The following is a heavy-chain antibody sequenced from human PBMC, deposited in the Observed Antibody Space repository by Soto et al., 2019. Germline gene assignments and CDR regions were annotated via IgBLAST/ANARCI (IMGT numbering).Heavy chain of an antibody. J-gene: IGHJ6*02. Sequence: ASVKVSCKASGYTFTSYYMHWVRQAPGQGLEWMGIINPSGGSTSYAQKFQGRVTMTRDTSTSTVYMELSSLRSEDTAVYYCAREIATVTTGNEDYYYYYGMDVWGQGTTVTVSS. CDR1: GYTFTSYY. CDR2: INPSGGST. D-gene: IGHD4-17*01. V-gene: IGHV1-46*01. CDR3: AREIATVTTGNEDYYYYYGMDV.